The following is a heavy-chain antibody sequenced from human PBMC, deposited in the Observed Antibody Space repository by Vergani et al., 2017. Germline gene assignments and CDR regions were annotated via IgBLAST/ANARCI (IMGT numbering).Heavy chain of an antibody. CDR2: IYYSGST. J-gene: IGHJ5*02. V-gene: IGHV4-30-4*01. D-gene: IGHD3-22*01. CDR1: GGSISSGDYY. Sequence: QVQLQESGPGLVKPSQTLSLTCTVSGGSISSGDYYWSWIRQPPGKGLEWIGYIYYSGSTYYNPSLKSRVTISVDTSKNHFSLKLSSVTAADTAVYYCARGITIIVVVTSEGSWFDPWGQGTLVTVSS. CDR3: ARGITIIVVVTSEGSWFDP.